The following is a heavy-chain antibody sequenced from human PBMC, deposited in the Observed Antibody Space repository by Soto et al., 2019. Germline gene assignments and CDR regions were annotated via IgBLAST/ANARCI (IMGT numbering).Heavy chain of an antibody. Sequence: PGGSLRLSCAASGFTFSSYAMHWVRQAPGKGLEWVSTILVRGSTHYPDSVKGRFTISRDNSKNMVFLQMDSLTAGDTAVYYCAKATATGGGAFDICGQGTMVTVSS. CDR3: AKATATGGGAFDI. CDR2: ILVRGST. CDR1: GFTFSSYA. J-gene: IGHJ3*02. V-gene: IGHV3-23*01. D-gene: IGHD2-8*02.